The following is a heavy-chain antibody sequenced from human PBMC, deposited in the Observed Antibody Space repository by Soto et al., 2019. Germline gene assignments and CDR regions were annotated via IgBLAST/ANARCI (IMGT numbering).Heavy chain of an antibody. CDR1: GFTFSSYG. CDR2: ISYDGSNK. Sequence: GGSLRLSCAASGFTFSSYGMHWVRQAPGKGLEWVAVISYDGSNKYYADSVKGRFTISRDNSKNTLYLQMNSLRAEDTAVYYCAKAAATYYYGMDVWGQGTTVTVSS. D-gene: IGHD2-15*01. V-gene: IGHV3-30*18. J-gene: IGHJ6*02. CDR3: AKAAATYYYGMDV.